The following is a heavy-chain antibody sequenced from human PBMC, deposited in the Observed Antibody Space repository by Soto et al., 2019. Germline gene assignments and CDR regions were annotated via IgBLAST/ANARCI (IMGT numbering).Heavy chain of an antibody. J-gene: IGHJ4*02. CDR2: IFHGGST. D-gene: IGHD3-22*01. Sequence: PSETLSLTCAVYDGSFSGYYWSWIRQPPGKGLEWIGEIFHGGSTDYSPSLKSRVTISVDTSKKQFSLELRLVTAADTAVYYCARPHYDSNTFYSFFDYWGQGTLVTVSS. CDR1: DGSFSGYY. CDR3: ARPHYDSNTFYSFFDY. V-gene: IGHV4-34*12.